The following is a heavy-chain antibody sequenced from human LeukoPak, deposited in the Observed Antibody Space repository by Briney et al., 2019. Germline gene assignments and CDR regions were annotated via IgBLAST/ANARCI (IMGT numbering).Heavy chain of an antibody. CDR1: EFTFRTYG. V-gene: IGHV3-30*02. D-gene: IGHD3-10*01. CDR2: IRYDGINK. J-gene: IGHJ4*02. CDR3: AKDRGYGSGSYYFFDY. Sequence: PGGSLRLSCAASEFTFRTYGMHWVRQAPGKGLEWVAFIRYDGINKYYADSMKGRFTISRDNSKNTLYLQMNSLRAEDTAVYYCAKDRGYGSGSYYFFDYWGQGTLVTVSS.